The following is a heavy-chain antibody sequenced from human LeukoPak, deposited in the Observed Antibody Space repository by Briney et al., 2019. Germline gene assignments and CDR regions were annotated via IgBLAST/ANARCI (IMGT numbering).Heavy chain of an antibody. CDR1: GGSISSYY. J-gene: IGHJ3*02. CDR2: IYYSGST. CDR3: ARQGNYDILTGYDAFDI. D-gene: IGHD3-9*01. Sequence: SETLSLTCTVSGGSISSYYWSWIRQPPGKGLEWIGYIYYSGSTNYNPSLKSRVTISVDTSKNQFPLKLSSVTAADTAVYYCARQGNYDILTGYDAFDIWGQGTMVTVSS. V-gene: IGHV4-59*08.